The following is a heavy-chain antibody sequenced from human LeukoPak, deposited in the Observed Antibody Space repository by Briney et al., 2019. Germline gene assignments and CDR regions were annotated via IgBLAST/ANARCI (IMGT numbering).Heavy chain of an antibody. CDR1: GFTFSSYG. J-gene: IGHJ4*02. Sequence: PGGSLRLSCAASGFTFSSYGMSWVRQAPGKGLEWVSAISGSGGSTYYADSVKGRFTISRDNSKNTLYLQMNSLRAEDTAVYYCARDPAYFYYGSGSYYSTLDYWGQGTLVTVSS. D-gene: IGHD3-10*01. CDR3: ARDPAYFYYGSGSYYSTLDY. V-gene: IGHV3-23*01. CDR2: ISGSGGST.